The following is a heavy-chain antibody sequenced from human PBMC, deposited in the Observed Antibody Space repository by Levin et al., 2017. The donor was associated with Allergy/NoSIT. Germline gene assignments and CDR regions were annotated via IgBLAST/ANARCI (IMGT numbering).Heavy chain of an antibody. Sequence: GGSLRLSCAASGFTFSSYWMHWVRQAPGKGLVWVSRINSDGSSTSYADSVKGRFTISRDNAKNTLYLQMNSLRAEDTAVYYCATSLGLGAFDIWGQGTMVTVSS. D-gene: IGHD6-19*01. V-gene: IGHV3-74*01. CDR1: GFTFSSYW. J-gene: IGHJ3*02. CDR2: INSDGSST. CDR3: ATSLGLGAFDI.